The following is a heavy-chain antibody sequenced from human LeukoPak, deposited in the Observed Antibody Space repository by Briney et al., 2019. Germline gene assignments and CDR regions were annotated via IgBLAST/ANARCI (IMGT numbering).Heavy chain of an antibody. Sequence: ASVKDSSMHPLYTSTGSYMHSVPQAPGQGLECMGWINPNSGGTHYAQKFQSRVTMTRDTSISTAYMELRRLTSDEKAVYYCARDVVGYYDSSGYGNFQQWGRGTLVTASS. V-gene: IGHV1-2*02. J-gene: IGHJ1*01. CDR2: INPNSGGT. CDR1: LYTSTGSY. D-gene: IGHD3-22*01. CDR3: ARDVVGYYDSSGYGNFQQ.